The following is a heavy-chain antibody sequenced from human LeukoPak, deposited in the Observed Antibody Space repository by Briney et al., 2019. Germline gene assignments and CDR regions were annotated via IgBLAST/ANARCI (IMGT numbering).Heavy chain of an antibody. D-gene: IGHD6-13*01. CDR1: GFTFSSYA. CDR3: ARVGYTGTWYSSPPFDY. J-gene: IGHJ4*02. V-gene: IGHV3-30*02. CDR2: IRYDGSNK. Sequence: GGSLRLSCAASGFTFSSYAMSWVRQAPGKGLEWVAFIRYDGSNKYYADSVKGRFTISRDNSKNTLYLQMNSPRVEDTAVYYCARVGYTGTWYSSPPFDYWGQGTLVTVSS.